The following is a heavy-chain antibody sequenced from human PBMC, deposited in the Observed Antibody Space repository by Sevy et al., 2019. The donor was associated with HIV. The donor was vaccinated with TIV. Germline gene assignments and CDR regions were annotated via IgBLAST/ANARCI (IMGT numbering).Heavy chain of an antibody. D-gene: IGHD4-4*01. CDR2: ISSSSSYR. Sequence: GGSLRLSCAASGFTFSSYSMSWVRQAPGKGLEWVSSISSSSSYRYYADSVKGRFTISRDNAKTSLFLQMNSLRVEDTAVYYCARGYSNYLIDYWGQGTLVTVSS. CDR1: GFTFSSYS. J-gene: IGHJ4*02. CDR3: ARGYSNYLIDY. V-gene: IGHV3-21*01.